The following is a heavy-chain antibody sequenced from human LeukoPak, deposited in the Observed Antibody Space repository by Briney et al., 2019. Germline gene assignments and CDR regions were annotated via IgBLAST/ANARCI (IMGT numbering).Heavy chain of an antibody. CDR3: AKALRYSSGPYCYGMDV. J-gene: IGHJ6*02. CDR1: GFTFSSYA. V-gene: IGHV3-23*01. D-gene: IGHD6-19*01. Sequence: PGGSLRLSCAASGFTFSSYAMSWVRQAPGKGLEWVSAISGSGGSTYYADSVKGRFTISRDNSKNTLYLQMNSLRAEDTAVYYCAKALRYSSGPYCYGMDVWGQGTTVTVSS. CDR2: ISGSGGST.